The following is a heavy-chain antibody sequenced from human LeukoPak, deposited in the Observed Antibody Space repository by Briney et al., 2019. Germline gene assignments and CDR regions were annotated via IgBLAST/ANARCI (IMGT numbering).Heavy chain of an antibody. CDR1: GYTFTSYY. D-gene: IGHD4-23*01. CDR3: ARETTVVTPGGDY. J-gene: IGHJ4*02. V-gene: IGHV1-2*02. Sequence: ASVKVSCKASGYTFTSYYTHWVRQAPGQGLEWMGWINPNSGGTHYAQKFQGRVTMTRDTSISTAYMELSRLRSDDTAVYYCARETTVVTPGGDYWGQGTLVTVSS. CDR2: INPNSGGT.